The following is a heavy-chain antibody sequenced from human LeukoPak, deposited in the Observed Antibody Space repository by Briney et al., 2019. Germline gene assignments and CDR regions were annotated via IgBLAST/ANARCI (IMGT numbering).Heavy chain of an antibody. CDR1: GFTFSSYS. D-gene: IGHD1-26*01. CDR3: AGGSYYWEGVFDY. J-gene: IGHJ4*02. Sequence: GGSLRLSCAASGFTFSSYSMNWVRQAPGKGLEWVSYISSSSSTIYYADSVKGRFTISRDNAKNSLYLQMNSLRAEDTAVYYCAGGSYYWEGVFDYWGQGTLVTVSS. CDR2: ISSSSSTI. V-gene: IGHV3-48*01.